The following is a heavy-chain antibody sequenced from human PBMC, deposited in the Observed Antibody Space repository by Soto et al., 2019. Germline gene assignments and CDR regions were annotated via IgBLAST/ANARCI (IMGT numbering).Heavy chain of an antibody. D-gene: IGHD6-19*01. CDR2: IFYSGGT. V-gene: IGHV4-59*11. Sequence: QVQLQESGPGLVKPSETLSLICTVSAGSISGHYWTWIRQPPGKGLEWIGYIFYSGGTNYNPSLKRRVTISVDTSKNQFSLKLSSVTAADTAGYYCARVGSSGWSPDYWGPGILVTVSS. J-gene: IGHJ4*02. CDR1: AGSISGHY. CDR3: ARVGSSGWSPDY.